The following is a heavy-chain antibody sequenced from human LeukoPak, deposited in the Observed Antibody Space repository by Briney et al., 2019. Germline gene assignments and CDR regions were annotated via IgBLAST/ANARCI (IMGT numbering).Heavy chain of an antibody. CDR2: IYTSGST. CDR3: ARETVTSYYYYMDV. Sequence: SETLSLTCTVSGVSISSYYWSRVRQPAGKGLEWFGRIYTSGSTNYNPSLKSRVTMSVNTSKNPFSLKLSSVAAADTAVYYCARETVTSYYYYMDVWGKRTTVTTS. D-gene: IGHD4-17*01. CDR1: GVSISSYY. J-gene: IGHJ6*03. V-gene: IGHV4-4*07.